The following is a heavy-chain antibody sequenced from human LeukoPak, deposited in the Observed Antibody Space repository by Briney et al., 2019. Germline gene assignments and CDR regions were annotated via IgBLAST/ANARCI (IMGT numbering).Heavy chain of an antibody. CDR3: ARAKSGTDAFDI. CDR1: GFPFSSYW. D-gene: IGHD1-14*01. CDR2: IKQDGSEK. Sequence: GGSLRLSCAASGFPFSSYWMSWVRQAPGKGLEWGANIKQDGSEKYYVDSVKGRFTISRDNAKNSLYLQMNSLRAEDTAVYYCARAKSGTDAFDIWGQGAMVTVSS. V-gene: IGHV3-7*01. J-gene: IGHJ3*02.